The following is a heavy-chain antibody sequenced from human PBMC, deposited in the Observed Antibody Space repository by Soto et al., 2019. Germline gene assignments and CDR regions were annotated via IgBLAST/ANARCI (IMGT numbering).Heavy chain of an antibody. CDR3: ARHYFGVPAAMRYYYYYMDV. CDR2: IYYSGST. Sequence: SETLSLTCTVSGGSISSYYLSWIRQPPGKGLEWIGYIYYSGSTNYNPSLKSRVTISVDTSKNQFSLKLSSVTAADTAVYYCARHYFGVPAAMRYYYYYMDVWGKGTTVTVSS. J-gene: IGHJ6*03. V-gene: IGHV4-59*08. CDR1: GGSISSYY. D-gene: IGHD2-2*01.